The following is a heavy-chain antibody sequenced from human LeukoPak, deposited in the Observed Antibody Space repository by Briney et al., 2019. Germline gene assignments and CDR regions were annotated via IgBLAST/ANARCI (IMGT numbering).Heavy chain of an antibody. D-gene: IGHD2-2*01. CDR2: ISGSGGST. CDR3: AKLYDIVVVPAATYFDY. J-gene: IGHJ4*02. Sequence: RTGGSLRLSCAASGFTFSSYAMSWVRQAPGKGLEWVSAISGSGGSTYYADSVKGRFTISRDNSKNTLYLQMNSLRAEDTAVYYCAKLYDIVVVPAATYFDYWGQGTLVTVSS. CDR1: GFTFSSYA. V-gene: IGHV3-23*01.